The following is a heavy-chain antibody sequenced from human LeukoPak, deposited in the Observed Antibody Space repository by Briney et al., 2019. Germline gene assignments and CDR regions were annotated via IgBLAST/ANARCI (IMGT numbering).Heavy chain of an antibody. CDR2: ISSSSSYI. D-gene: IGHD1-26*01. Sequence: GVSLRLSCAASGFTFSSYSMIWVPQAPGKGLEWVSSISSSSSYIYYADSVKGRFTISRDNAKNSLYLQMNSLRAEDTAVYYCARDRYSGSYRRFQFDYWGQGTLVTVSS. V-gene: IGHV3-21*01. CDR3: ARDRYSGSYRRFQFDY. CDR1: GFTFSSYS. J-gene: IGHJ4*02.